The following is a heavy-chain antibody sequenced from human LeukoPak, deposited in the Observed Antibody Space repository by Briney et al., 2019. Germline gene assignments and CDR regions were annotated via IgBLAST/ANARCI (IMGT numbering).Heavy chain of an antibody. D-gene: IGHD6-13*01. CDR1: GFTFSLYG. CDR2: IHYDGTNK. V-gene: IGHV3-30*02. J-gene: IGHJ5*02. Sequence: PGGSLRLSCAASGFTFSLYGMHWVRQAPGKGLEWVAFIHYDGTNKYYADSVKGRFSISRDNSKNTLYLQMNSLRAEDTAVYYCAKVFAAAVWGFDPWGQGTLVTVSS. CDR3: AKVFAAAVWGFDP.